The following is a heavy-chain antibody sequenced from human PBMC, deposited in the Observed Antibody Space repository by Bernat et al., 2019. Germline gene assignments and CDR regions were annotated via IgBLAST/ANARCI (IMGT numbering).Heavy chain of an antibody. Sequence: EVQLVESGGGLVQPGGSLRLSCAASGFTFSSYSMNWVRQAPGKGLEWVSYISSSSSTIYYADSVKGRFTISRDNAKNSLYLQMNSLRAEDTAVYYCARDVRSQQLDRYYYYYGMDVWGQGTTVTVSS. D-gene: IGHD6-13*01. V-gene: IGHV3-48*01. J-gene: IGHJ6*02. CDR3: ARDVRSQQLDRYYYYYGMDV. CDR2: ISSSSSTI. CDR1: GFTFSSYS.